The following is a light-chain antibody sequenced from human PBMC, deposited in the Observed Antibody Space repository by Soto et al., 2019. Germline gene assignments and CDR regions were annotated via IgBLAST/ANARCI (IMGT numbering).Light chain of an antibody. CDR3: QQYFSTPLS. CDR1: QSVLSSSINKNY. J-gene: IGKJ4*01. CDR2: WAS. V-gene: IGKV4-1*01. Sequence: DIVMTQSPDSLAVSLGERATINCKSSQSVLSSSINKNYLAWYQQKPGQPPKLLIYWASTRESGVPDRFSGSGSGTDFTLTISSLQAEDVAVYYCQQYFSTPLSFAGGTKVEIK.